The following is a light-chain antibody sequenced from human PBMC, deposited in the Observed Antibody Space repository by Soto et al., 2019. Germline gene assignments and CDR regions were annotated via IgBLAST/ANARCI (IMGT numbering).Light chain of an antibody. V-gene: IGKV1-5*03. CDR1: QSISSW. CDR2: KAS. CDR3: QQYNNSPWT. Sequence: DIQMTQSPSTLSASVGDRVTITCRASQSISSWLAWYQQKPGKAPKLLIYKASSLESGVTSRFSGSGSGTEFTLTISSPQPDDFANYYCQQYNNSPWTFGQGTKVEIK. J-gene: IGKJ1*01.